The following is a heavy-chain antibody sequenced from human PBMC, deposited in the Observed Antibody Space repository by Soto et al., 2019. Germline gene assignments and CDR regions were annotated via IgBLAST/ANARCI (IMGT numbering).Heavy chain of an antibody. CDR3: ARLEPPFDY. Sequence: GGSLRLSCVASGFTFSGYWMHWVRQALGKGLVWVSRINGDGTSTTFADFVKGRFTISRDNAKNTLYLQMNSLRAEDTAIYYCARLEPPFDYWGQGTLVTVSS. J-gene: IGHJ4*02. V-gene: IGHV3-74*01. CDR1: GFTFSGYW. CDR2: INGDGTST.